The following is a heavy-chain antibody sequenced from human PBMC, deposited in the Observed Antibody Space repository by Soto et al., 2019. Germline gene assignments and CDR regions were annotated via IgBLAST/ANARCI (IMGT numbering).Heavy chain of an antibody. CDR2: IYWDDDK. V-gene: IGHV2-5*02. D-gene: IGHD3-22*01. CDR1: GFSLSSSGEA. CDR3: AHTSMIKVVDAFDI. J-gene: IGHJ3*02. Sequence: QITLKESGPTLVKPTQTLTVTCTFSGFSLSSSGEAVSWVRQAPGKALEWLALIYWDDDKRYSPSLKSRLTITKDTSKNQVVLTVTNMDPVDTATYYCAHTSMIKVVDAFDIWGHGTRVTVSS.